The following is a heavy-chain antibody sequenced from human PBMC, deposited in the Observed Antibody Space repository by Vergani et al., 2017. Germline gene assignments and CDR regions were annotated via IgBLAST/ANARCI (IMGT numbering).Heavy chain of an antibody. D-gene: IGHD4-17*01. V-gene: IGHV1-69-2*01. CDR1: GYTFTDHY. CDR3: ATPQTVTTGGMGV. CDR2: VDPEDGET. Sequence: EVQLVQSGAEVKKPGATMKISCKVSGYTFTDHYMHWLKQAPGKGLEWMGLVDPEDGETIYAEKFKGRVTIAADTSTDTAHLELSSLRSEDTAVYYCATPQTVTTGGMGVWGQGTTVIVSS. J-gene: IGHJ6*01.